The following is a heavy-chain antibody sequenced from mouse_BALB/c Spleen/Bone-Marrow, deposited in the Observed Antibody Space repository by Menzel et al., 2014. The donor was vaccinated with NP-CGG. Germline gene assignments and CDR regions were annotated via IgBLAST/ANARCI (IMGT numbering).Heavy chain of an antibody. D-gene: IGHD2-4*01. J-gene: IGHJ3*01. Sequence: EVNVVESGGGLVKSGGSLKLSCAASGFSFNSYGMSWVRQTPEKRLEWVATISGGGSYTFYPDSVKGRFTISRDNAKNNLYLQLSSLRSEDTALYYCARHAYYDQTEFSFVYWGQGTLVTVSA. V-gene: IGHV5-9-2*01. CDR2: ISGGGSYT. CDR1: GFSFNSYG. CDR3: ARHAYYDQTEFSFVY.